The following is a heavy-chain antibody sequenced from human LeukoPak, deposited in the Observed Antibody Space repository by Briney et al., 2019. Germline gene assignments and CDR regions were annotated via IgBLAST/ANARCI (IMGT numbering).Heavy chain of an antibody. CDR3: AKRGIAAADPLDY. D-gene: IGHD6-13*01. CDR2: ISYDGSNK. V-gene: IGHV3-30*18. CDR1: GFTFSSYG. J-gene: IGHJ4*02. Sequence: GGSLRLSCAASGFTFSSYGMHWVRQAPGKGLEWVAVISYDGSNKYYADSVKGRFTISRDNSKNTLYLQMNSLRAEDTAVYYCAKRGIAAADPLDYWGQGTLVTVSS.